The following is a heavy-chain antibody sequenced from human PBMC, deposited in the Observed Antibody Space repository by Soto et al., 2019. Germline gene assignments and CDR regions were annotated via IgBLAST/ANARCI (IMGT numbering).Heavy chain of an antibody. CDR1: GFTFDDYA. J-gene: IGHJ4*02. D-gene: IGHD4-17*01. Sequence: GGSLRLSCAASGFTFDDYAMHWVRQAPGKGLEWVSGITWGSASIGYADSVKGRFTISRANAKNSLFLQMNSLRAEDTAFYYCAKDRGYGDYTGGSFDYWGQGTLVTVSS. V-gene: IGHV3-9*01. CDR3: AKDRGYGDYTGGSFDY. CDR2: ITWGSASI.